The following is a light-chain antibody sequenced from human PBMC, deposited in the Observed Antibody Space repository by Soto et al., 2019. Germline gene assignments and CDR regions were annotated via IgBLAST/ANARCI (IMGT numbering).Light chain of an antibody. CDR1: QTSDRG. J-gene: IGKJ1*01. CDR3: QQYHIYPGT. V-gene: IGKV1-5*03. Sequence: DIQMTQSLSTISASVGHIITITCRASQTSDRGLAWYQKRKGKTPNLLIYKASTLASGVPSRFRGSGSGTELTLTINSMQTDDFATYYCQQYHIYPGTFGHGTQVDI. CDR2: KAS.